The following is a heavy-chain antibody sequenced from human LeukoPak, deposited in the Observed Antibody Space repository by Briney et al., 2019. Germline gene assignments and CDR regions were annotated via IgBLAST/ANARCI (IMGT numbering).Heavy chain of an antibody. D-gene: IGHD5-24*01. CDR1: GGSFSGYY. Sequence: SETLSLTCAVYGGSFSGYYWSWIRQPPGKGLEWIGEINHSGSTNYNPSLRSRVTISVDTSKNQFSLKLSSVTAADTAVYYCARDGYNYGSSPHFDYWGQGTLVTVSS. V-gene: IGHV4-34*01. CDR2: INHSGST. CDR3: ARDGYNYGSSPHFDY. J-gene: IGHJ4*02.